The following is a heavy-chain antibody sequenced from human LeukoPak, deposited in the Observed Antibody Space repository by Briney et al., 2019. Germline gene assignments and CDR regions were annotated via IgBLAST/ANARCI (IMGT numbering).Heavy chain of an antibody. J-gene: IGHJ4*02. CDR3: ARTRGYNYGYSDD. Sequence: PGGSLRLSCAASGFTFSSYNMYWVRQAPGKGLEWVSYISGGSTVIDYADSVRGRFTISRDNAKNSLYLQMNSLRGEDTAVYYCARTRGYNYGYSDDWGQGTLVTVSS. D-gene: IGHD5-18*01. V-gene: IGHV3-48*01. CDR2: ISGGSTVI. CDR1: GFTFSSYN.